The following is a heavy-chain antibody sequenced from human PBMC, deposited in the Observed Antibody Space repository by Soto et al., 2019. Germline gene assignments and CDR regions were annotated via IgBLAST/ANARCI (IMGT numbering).Heavy chain of an antibody. CDR1: GFTFSSYS. D-gene: IGHD3-10*01. CDR3: AREDYYGSGSYSFDY. Sequence: EVQLVESGGGLVKPGGSLRLSCAASGFTFSSYSMNWVRQAPGKGLEWVSSISSSSSYIYYADSVQGRFTISRDNAKYSLYLQMNSLRAEDTAVYYCAREDYYGSGSYSFDYWGQGTLVTVSS. J-gene: IGHJ4*02. V-gene: IGHV3-21*01. CDR2: ISSSSSYI.